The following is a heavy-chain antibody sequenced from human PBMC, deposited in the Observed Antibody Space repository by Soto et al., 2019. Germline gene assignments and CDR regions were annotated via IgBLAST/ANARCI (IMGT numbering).Heavy chain of an antibody. V-gene: IGHV1-2*04. D-gene: IGHD2-2*01. CDR3: ARERVVVVPADRHYYYYYGMDV. Sequence: ASVKVSCKASGYTFTGYYMHWVRQAPGQGLEWMGWINPNSGGTNYAQKFQGWVTMTRDTSISTAYMELSRLRSDDTAVYYCARERVVVVPADRHYYYYYGMDVWGQGTTVTVSS. CDR1: GYTFTGYY. J-gene: IGHJ6*02. CDR2: INPNSGGT.